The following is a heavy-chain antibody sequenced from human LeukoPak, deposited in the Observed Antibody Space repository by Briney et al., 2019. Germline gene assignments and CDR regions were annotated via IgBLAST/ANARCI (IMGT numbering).Heavy chain of an antibody. V-gene: IGHV1-8*01. D-gene: IGHD3-10*01. CDR3: ARSRHYYGLNDY. J-gene: IGHJ4*02. CDR1: GYTFTSYD. CDR2: MNPNSGNT. Sequence: ASVKVSCKASGYTFTSYDINWVRQATGQGLEWMGWMNPNSGNTGYAQKFQGRVTMTRNTSISTAYMELSSLRSEDTAVYYCARSRHYYGLNDYWGQGTLVTVSS.